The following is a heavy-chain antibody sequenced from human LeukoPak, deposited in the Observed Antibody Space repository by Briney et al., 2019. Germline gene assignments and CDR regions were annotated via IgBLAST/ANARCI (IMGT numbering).Heavy chain of an antibody. CDR1: GFTVSSNY. CDR2: IYSGGST. J-gene: IGHJ4*02. CDR3: ARVSLTKPLDYFDY. D-gene: IGHD1-14*01. Sequence: GGSLRLSCAASGFTVSSNYMSWVRQAPGKGLEWVSVIYSGGSTYYADSVKGRFTISRDNFKNTLYLQMNSLRAEDTAVYYCARVSLTKPLDYFDYWGQGTLVTVSS. V-gene: IGHV3-53*01.